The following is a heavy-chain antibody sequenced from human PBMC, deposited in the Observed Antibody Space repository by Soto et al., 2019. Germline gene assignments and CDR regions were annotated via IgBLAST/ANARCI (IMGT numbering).Heavy chain of an antibody. D-gene: IGHD5-12*01. V-gene: IGHV6-1*01. J-gene: IGHJ4*02. CDR2: TYYRSKWYK. Sequence: PSETLSLTCAISGDSVSSNSVAWNWVRQSPSRGLEWLGRTYYRSKWYKGYAVSVKSRITINPDTSKNQFSLQLNSVTPEDTAVYYCARGHDGYDDNWGQGTLVTVSS. CDR1: GDSVSSNSVA. CDR3: ARGHDGYDDN.